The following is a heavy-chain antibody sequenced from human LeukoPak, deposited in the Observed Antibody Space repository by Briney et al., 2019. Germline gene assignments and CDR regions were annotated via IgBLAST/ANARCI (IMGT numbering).Heavy chain of an antibody. CDR2: FYHSGST. V-gene: IGHV4-38-2*02. CDR3: ALRGGDPNAFDI. Sequence: PSETLSLTCTVSGYSIGSGYYWGWIRQPPGKGLEWIGSFYHSGSTYYNPSLKSRVTISVDTSNNQFSLKLSSVTAADTAVYYCALRGGDPNAFDIWGQGTMVTVSS. D-gene: IGHD2-21*02. CDR1: GYSIGSGYY. J-gene: IGHJ3*02.